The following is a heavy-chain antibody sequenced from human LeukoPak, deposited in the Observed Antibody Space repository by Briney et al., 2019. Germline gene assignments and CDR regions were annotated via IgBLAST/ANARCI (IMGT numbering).Heavy chain of an antibody. V-gene: IGHV3-23*01. CDR2: INYSGTDT. Sequence: GGSLRLSCAASGFTFNSYAMSWVRQAPGKGLEWVSAINYSGTDTYYADSVKGRFTISRDSSKNTLCLQMNSLRAEDTAIYYCAKRRDAFDIWGQGTMVTVSS. CDR1: GFTFNSYA. J-gene: IGHJ3*02. CDR3: AKRRDAFDI.